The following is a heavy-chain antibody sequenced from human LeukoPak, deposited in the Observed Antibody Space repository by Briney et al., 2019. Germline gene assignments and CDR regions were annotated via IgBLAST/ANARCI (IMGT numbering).Heavy chain of an antibody. Sequence: PSETLSLTCTVSGYSISSGYYWGWIRQPPGKGLEWIGSIYHSGSTYYNPSLKSRVTISVDTSKNQFSLKLSSVTAADTAVYYCARDGGNSNHWGQGTLVTVSS. CDR3: ARDGGNSNH. CDR2: IYHSGST. V-gene: IGHV4-38-2*02. J-gene: IGHJ5*02. CDR1: GYSISSGYY. D-gene: IGHD4-23*01.